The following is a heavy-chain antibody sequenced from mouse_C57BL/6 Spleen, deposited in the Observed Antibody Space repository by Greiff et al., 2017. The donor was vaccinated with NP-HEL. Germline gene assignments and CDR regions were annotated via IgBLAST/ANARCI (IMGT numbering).Heavy chain of an antibody. V-gene: IGHV1-62-2*01. CDR3: ERHEGDDGYFCFAY. Sequence: QVQLQQSGAELVKPGASVKLSCKASGYTFTEYTIHWVKQRPEQGLEWIGWFYPGSGSTKYNEKFKDKATLTADKSSSTAYMELSSLTSEDSAVYFCERHEGDDGYFCFAYWGQGTPLTVSA. CDR2: FYPGSGST. D-gene: IGHD2-3*01. CDR1: GYTFTEYT. J-gene: IGHJ3*01.